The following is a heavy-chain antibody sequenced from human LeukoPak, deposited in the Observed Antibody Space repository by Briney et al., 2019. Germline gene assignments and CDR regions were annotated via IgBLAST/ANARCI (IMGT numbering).Heavy chain of an antibody. J-gene: IGHJ3*02. CDR3: ARDPGSGWFADAFDI. V-gene: IGHV1-18*01. CDR2: ISAYNGNT. Sequence: ASVKVSCKASGYTFTSYGISWVRQAPGQGLESMGWISAYNGNTNYAQKLQGRVTMTTDTSTSTAYMELRSLRSDDTAVYYCARDPGSGWFADAFDIWGQGTMVTVSS. D-gene: IGHD6-19*01. CDR1: GYTFTSYG.